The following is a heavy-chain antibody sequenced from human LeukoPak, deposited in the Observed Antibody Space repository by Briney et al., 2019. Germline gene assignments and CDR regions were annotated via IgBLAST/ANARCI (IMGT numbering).Heavy chain of an antibody. CDR2: IYHSGST. J-gene: IGHJ3*02. Sequence: PSETLSLTCTVSGGSISSGGYSWSWIRQPPGKGLEWIGYIYHSGSTYYNPSLKSRVTISVDRSKNQFSLKLSSVTAADTAVYYCASGGYSYGLDAFDIWGQGTMVTVSS. V-gene: IGHV4-30-2*01. D-gene: IGHD5-18*01. CDR3: ASGGYSYGLDAFDI. CDR1: GGSISSGGYS.